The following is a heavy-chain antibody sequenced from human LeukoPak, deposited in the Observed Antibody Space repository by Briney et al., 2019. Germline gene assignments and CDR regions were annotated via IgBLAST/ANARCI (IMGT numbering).Heavy chain of an antibody. CDR1: GFTFDDYA. CDR2: ISWNSGSI. D-gene: IGHD1-26*01. V-gene: IGHV3-9*01. CDR3: AKVTRLWGLHGAFDI. J-gene: IGHJ3*02. Sequence: GGSLRLSCAASGFTFDDYAMHWVRQAPGKGLEWVSGISWNSGSIGYADSVKGRFTISRDNAKNSLYLQMNSLRAEDTALYYCAKVTRLWGLHGAFDIWGQGTMVTVSS.